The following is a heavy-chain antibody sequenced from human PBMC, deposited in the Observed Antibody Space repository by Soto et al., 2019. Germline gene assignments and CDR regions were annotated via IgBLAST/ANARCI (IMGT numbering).Heavy chain of an antibody. V-gene: IGHV4-30-4*01. D-gene: IGHD3-22*01. CDR1: GGSISSGGYY. CDR3: ARVRVDYYDSSGYYLFDY. CDR2: IYYSGST. Sequence: SETLSLTCTVSGGSISSGGYYWSWIRQPPGKGLEWIGYIYYSGSTYYNPSLKSRVTISVDTSKNQFSLKLSSVTAADTAVYYCARVRVDYYDSSGYYLFDYWGQGTLVTVSS. J-gene: IGHJ4*02.